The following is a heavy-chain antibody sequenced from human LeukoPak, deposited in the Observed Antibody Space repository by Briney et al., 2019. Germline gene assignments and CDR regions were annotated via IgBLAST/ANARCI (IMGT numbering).Heavy chain of an antibody. CDR2: IYASGST. CDR1: GGSISSGGYY. J-gene: IGHJ4*02. Sequence: PSQTLSLTCTVSGGSISSGGYYWSWIRQPAGKGPEWIGRIYASGSTNYNPSLKSRVTLSVDTSKNQFSLKLTSVTAADTAVYYCATHPVVGATRGQVPYWGQGTLVTVSS. CDR3: ATHPVVGATRGQVPY. D-gene: IGHD1-26*01. V-gene: IGHV4-61*02.